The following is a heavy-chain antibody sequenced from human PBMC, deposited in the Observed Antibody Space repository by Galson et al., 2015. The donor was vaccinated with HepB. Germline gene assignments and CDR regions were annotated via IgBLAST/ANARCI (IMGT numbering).Heavy chain of an antibody. CDR2: IIPLFGSP. Sequence: SVKVSCKASGVTFSSYAISWLRQAPGQGLEWVGGIIPLFGSPNYAQKLQGRVTITADESTSTTYMELSSLRSEDTALYYCVRQYDTSGYYAYWGQGTLVTVSS. D-gene: IGHD3-22*01. V-gene: IGHV1-69*13. J-gene: IGHJ4*02. CDR3: VRQYDTSGYYAY. CDR1: GVTFSSYA.